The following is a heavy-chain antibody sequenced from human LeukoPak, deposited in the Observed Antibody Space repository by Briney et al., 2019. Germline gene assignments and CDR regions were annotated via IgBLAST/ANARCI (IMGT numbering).Heavy chain of an antibody. Sequence: SETLSLTCTVSGGSISNYYWSWIRQPPGKGLEWIGYIYYSGSTNYNPSLKSRVTISVDTSKNQFSLKLSSVTAADTAVYYCARLRVIAGESSSWYYFDYWGQGTLVTVSS. J-gene: IGHJ4*02. V-gene: IGHV4-59*01. CDR3: ARLRVIAGESSSWYYFDY. CDR1: GGSISNYY. CDR2: IYYSGST. D-gene: IGHD6-13*01.